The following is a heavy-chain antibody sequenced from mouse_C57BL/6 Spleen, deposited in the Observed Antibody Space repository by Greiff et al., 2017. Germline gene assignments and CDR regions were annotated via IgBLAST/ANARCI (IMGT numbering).Heavy chain of an antibody. CDR2: IDPENGDT. J-gene: IGHJ4*01. CDR3: ARGYYDNDEDNGY. V-gene: IGHV14-2*01. Sequence: VQLQQSGAELVKPGASVKLSCTASGFNFKDYYMHWVKQRTEQGLEWIGWIDPENGDTKYDAKFQGKATITADTSSNTAYLQLSSLTSEDAAVYYCARGYYDNDEDNGYWGQGTSVTASS. D-gene: IGHD2-4*01. CDR1: GFNFKDYY.